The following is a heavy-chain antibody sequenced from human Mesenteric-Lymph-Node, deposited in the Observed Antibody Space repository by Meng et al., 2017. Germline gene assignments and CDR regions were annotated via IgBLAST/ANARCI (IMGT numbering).Heavy chain of an antibody. CDR1: GFTFSGSA. Sequence: GESLKISCAAPGFTFSGSALHWVRQASGKGLEWVGRIRSKANSYATAYAASVKGRFTITRDDSKNAAYLQMNSLKTEDTAVYYWTTDQPSYYDFWRGYYWYPYFKHWGQGTLVTVSS. CDR2: IRSKANSYAT. D-gene: IGHD3-3*01. V-gene: IGHV3-73*01. CDR3: TTDQPSYYDFWRGYYWYPYFKH. J-gene: IGHJ1*01.